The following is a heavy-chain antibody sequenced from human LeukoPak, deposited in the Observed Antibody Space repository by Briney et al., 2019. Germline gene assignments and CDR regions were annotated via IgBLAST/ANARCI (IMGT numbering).Heavy chain of an antibody. D-gene: IGHD2-2*01. V-gene: IGHV5-51*01. J-gene: IGHJ3*02. CDR1: GYSFTSYW. Sequence: GESLKISCKGSGYSFTSYWIGWVRQMPGKGLEWMGIIYPGDSDTRYSPSFQGQVTISADKSISTAYLQWSSLKASDTAMYYCARQTPPEGYCSSTSCEDAFDIWAKGQWSPSLQ. CDR2: IYPGDSDT. CDR3: ARQTPPEGYCSSTSCEDAFDI.